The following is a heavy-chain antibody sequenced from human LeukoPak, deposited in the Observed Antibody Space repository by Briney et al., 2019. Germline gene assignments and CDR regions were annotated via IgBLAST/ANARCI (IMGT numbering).Heavy chain of an antibody. CDR2: INHSGST. V-gene: IGHV4-34*01. J-gene: IGHJ6*04. CDR1: GGSFSGYY. Sequence: SETLSLTCAVYGGSFSGYYWSWIRQPPGKGLEWIGKINHSGSTNYNPSLKSRVTISVDTSKNQFSLKLSSVTAADTAVYYCARGKTWTYCSGGSCSRYYYYGMDVWGKGTTVTVSS. CDR3: ARGKTWTYCSGGSCSRYYYYGMDV. D-gene: IGHD2-15*01.